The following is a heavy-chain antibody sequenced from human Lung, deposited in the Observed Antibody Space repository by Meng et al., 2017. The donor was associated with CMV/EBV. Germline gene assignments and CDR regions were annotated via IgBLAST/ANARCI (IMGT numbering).Heavy chain of an antibody. Sequence: GESXKISCAASGFTFSSYAMSWVRQAPGKGLEWVSAISGSGGSTYYADSVKGRFTISRDNSKNTLYLQMNSLRAEDTAVYYCAKVVVPAAMRNWFNPWGQGXLVTVSS. D-gene: IGHD2-2*01. J-gene: IGHJ5*02. CDR3: AKVVVPAAMRNWFNP. CDR2: ISGSGGST. CDR1: GFTFSSYA. V-gene: IGHV3-23*01.